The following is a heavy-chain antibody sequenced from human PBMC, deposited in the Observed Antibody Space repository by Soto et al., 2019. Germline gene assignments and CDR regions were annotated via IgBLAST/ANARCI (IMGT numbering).Heavy chain of an antibody. V-gene: IGHV3-21*01. J-gene: IGHJ4*02. CDR1: GFIFSRSA. CDR2: ISSSSSYI. Sequence: KTGGSLRLSCAASGFIFSRSAMNWVRPAPGKGLEWDSSISSSSSYIYYADSLKSRFTISRDNAKNSLYLHMNSLRAEDTAVYYCARINSGWGPLSPYSFDYWGQRALVTVPS. CDR3: ARINSGWGPLSPYSFDY. D-gene: IGHD6-19*01.